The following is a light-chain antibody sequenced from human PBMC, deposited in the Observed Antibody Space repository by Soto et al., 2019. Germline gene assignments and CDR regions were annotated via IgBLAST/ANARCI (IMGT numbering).Light chain of an antibody. CDR2: GNN. CDR3: QSYDSSLSGYV. Sequence: QSVLTQPPSVSGAPGQRVTISCTASSSNIGTGYAVHWYQQFPGTVPKLLIYGNNNRPSGVPDRFSASRSGTSTSLAITGLQAEDDADYYGQSYDSSLSGYVFGTGTKLTVL. V-gene: IGLV1-40*01. J-gene: IGLJ1*01. CDR1: SSNIGTGYA.